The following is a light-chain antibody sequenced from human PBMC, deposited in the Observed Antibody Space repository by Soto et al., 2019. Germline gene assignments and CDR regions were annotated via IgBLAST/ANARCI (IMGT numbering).Light chain of an antibody. CDR1: RSDVGSYNL. CDR2: EVS. J-gene: IGLJ2*01. Sequence: QSVLTQPASVSGSPGQSITISCTGTRSDVGSYNLVSWYQQHPGKAPKLMIYEVSKRPSGVSNRFSGSRSGSTASLTISGLQAEDEGDYYCCSYAGSSTYVVFGGGTKLTVL. V-gene: IGLV2-23*02. CDR3: CSYAGSSTYVV.